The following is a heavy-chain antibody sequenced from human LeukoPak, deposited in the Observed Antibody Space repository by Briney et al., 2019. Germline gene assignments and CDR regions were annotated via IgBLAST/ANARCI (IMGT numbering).Heavy chain of an antibody. D-gene: IGHD7-27*01. V-gene: IGHV3-23*01. J-gene: IGHJ4*02. CDR2: ISASGGST. Sequence: AGGSLRLSCAASGFTFSSSAMSWVRQVPGKGLEWVSGISASGGSTYYADSVRGRFTISRDNAMNSLYLQMSSLRAEDTAVYYCARDFARTGDYHHFDYWGQGTLVIVSS. CDR3: ARDFARTGDYHHFDY. CDR1: GFTFSSSA.